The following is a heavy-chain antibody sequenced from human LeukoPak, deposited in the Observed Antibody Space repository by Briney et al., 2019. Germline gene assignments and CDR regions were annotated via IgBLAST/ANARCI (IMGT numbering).Heavy chain of an antibody. CDR2: VCGNSFYI. V-gene: IGHV3-21*01. Sequence: GGSLRLSCTGSEFTFSSYSMNWVRQAPGKGLEWVSSVCGNSFYIYYADSVRGRFTISRDNAKNSLYLQMNSLTVEDTAVYYCARTPYCGGDCSSAEYFQHWGQGTLVTVSS. D-gene: IGHD2-21*02. CDR1: EFTFSSYS. CDR3: ARTPYCGGDCSSAEYFQH. J-gene: IGHJ1*01.